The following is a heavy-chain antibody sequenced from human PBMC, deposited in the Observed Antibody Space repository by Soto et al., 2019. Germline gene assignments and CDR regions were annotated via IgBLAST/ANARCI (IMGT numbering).Heavy chain of an antibody. CDR3: AKDARYCSRTSCYQFHY. CDR2: ISYDGSNK. J-gene: IGHJ4*02. D-gene: IGHD2-2*01. V-gene: IGHV3-30*18. Sequence: PGGSLRLSCAASGVSFSSYGMHWVRQAPGKGLEWVALISYDGSNKYYADSVKGRFTISRDNSKNSLYLQMNSPRVEDTAVYYCAKDARYCSRTSCYQFHYWGQAALVNVSS. CDR1: GVSFSSYG.